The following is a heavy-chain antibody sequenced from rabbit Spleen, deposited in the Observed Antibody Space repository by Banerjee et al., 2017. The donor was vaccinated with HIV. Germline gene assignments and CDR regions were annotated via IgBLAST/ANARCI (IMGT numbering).Heavy chain of an antibody. J-gene: IGHJ4*01. CDR3: ARDLVAVIGWNFSL. CDR1: GIDFSTYYY. V-gene: IGHV1S45*01. D-gene: IGHD1-1*01. CDR2: IYISSGST. Sequence: QEQLVESGGGLVKPGGTLTLTCKASGIDFSTYYYMCWVRQAPGKGLGLIACIYISSGSTYYASWAQGRFTISKTSSTTVTLQMTSLTAADTATYFCARDLVAVIGWNFSLWGQGTLVTVS.